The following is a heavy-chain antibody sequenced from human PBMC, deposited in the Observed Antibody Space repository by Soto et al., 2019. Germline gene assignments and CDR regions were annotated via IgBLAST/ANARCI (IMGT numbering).Heavy chain of an antibody. CDR2: ISAYNGNT. Sequence: GASVKVSCKASGFTFSSYTISWVRQAPGQGLEWMGWISAYNGNTYYAQKFQGRVTMTTETPTSTAYMELRSLRSDDTAVDYCARLGYGDSESDWGQGTLVTISS. J-gene: IGHJ4*02. CDR3: ARLGYGDSESD. V-gene: IGHV1-18*01. D-gene: IGHD4-17*01. CDR1: GFTFSSYT.